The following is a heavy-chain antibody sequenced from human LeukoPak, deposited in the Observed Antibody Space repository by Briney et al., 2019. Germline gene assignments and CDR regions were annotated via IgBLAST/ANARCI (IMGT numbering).Heavy chain of an antibody. CDR2: ISHSGST. V-gene: IGHV4-59*04. J-gene: IGHJ4*02. CDR3: ANMIRGLDY. Sequence: SETLSLTCTVSGGSISSYYWSWIRQPPGKGLEWIGQISHSGSTYYNPSLKSRVTMSVDSSKNQFSLQLTSVTAADTAIYYCANMIRGLDYWGQGALVTVSS. CDR1: GGSISSYY. D-gene: IGHD3-10*01.